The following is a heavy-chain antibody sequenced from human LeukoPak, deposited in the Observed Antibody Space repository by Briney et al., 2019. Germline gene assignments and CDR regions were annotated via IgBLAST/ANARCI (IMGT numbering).Heavy chain of an antibody. J-gene: IGHJ3*02. V-gene: IGHV3-48*01. CDR3: AKDSKIVLMVYDDAFDI. D-gene: IGHD2-8*01. Sequence: GGSLRLSCAASGFTFSSYSMNWVRQAPGEGLEWVSYISSLSGTIYYADSVKGRFTISRDNAKNSLYLQMNSLRAEDTAVYYCAKDSKIVLMVYDDAFDIWGQGTMVTVSS. CDR1: GFTFSSYS. CDR2: ISSLSGTI.